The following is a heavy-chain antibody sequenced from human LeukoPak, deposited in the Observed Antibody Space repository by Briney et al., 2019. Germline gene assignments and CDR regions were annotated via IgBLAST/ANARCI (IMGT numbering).Heavy chain of an antibody. D-gene: IGHD4-23*01. CDR3: ARTIYGGDLDTFDI. Sequence: GGSLRLSCAASEFTFSSYSMNWVRQAPGKGLEWDSSISSSSSYIYYADSVKGRFTISRDNAKNSLYLQMNSLRAEDTAVYYCARTIYGGDLDTFDIWGQGTMVTVSS. J-gene: IGHJ3*02. CDR2: ISSSSSYI. V-gene: IGHV3-21*01. CDR1: EFTFSSYS.